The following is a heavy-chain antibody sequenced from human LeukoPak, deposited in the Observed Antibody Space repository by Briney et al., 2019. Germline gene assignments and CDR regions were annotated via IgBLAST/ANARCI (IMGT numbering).Heavy chain of an antibody. V-gene: IGHV4-59*01. CDR2: IYYSGST. CDR3: ARYYDILSGEFDY. J-gene: IGHJ4*02. Sequence: ETLSLTCTVSGGSISSYYWSWIRQPPGKGLEWIGYIYYSGSTNYNPSLTSRVTISVDTSKNQFSLKLSSVTAADTAVYYCARYYDILSGEFDYWGQGTLVTVSS. CDR1: GGSISSYY. D-gene: IGHD3-9*01.